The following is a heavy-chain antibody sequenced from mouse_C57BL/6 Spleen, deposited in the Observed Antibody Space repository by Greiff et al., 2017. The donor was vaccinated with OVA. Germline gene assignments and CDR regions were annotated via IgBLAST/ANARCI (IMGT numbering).Heavy chain of an antibody. CDR3: ARGGLRTSPYYYAMDY. CDR1: GYAFSSSW. D-gene: IGHD2-2*01. J-gene: IGHJ4*01. Sequence: VKLQQSGPELVKPGASVKISCKASGYAFSSSWMNWVKQRPGKGLEWIGRIYPGDGDTNYNGKFKGKATLTADKSSSTAYMQLSSLTSEDSAVYFCARGGLRTSPYYYAMDYWGQGTSVTVSS. CDR2: IYPGDGDT. V-gene: IGHV1-82*01.